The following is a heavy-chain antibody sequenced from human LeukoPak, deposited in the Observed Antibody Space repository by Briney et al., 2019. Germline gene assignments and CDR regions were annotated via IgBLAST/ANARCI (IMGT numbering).Heavy chain of an antibody. CDR1: GFTFANYA. Sequence: GGSLRLSCAASGFTFANYAMSWVRQAPGKGLEWVSAITGSGGSTYYADSVKGRFTISRDNAKNSLYLQMNSLRDEDTAVYYCARDQWVDYWGQGTLVTVSS. V-gene: IGHV3-23*01. CDR2: ITGSGGST. J-gene: IGHJ4*02. D-gene: IGHD1-26*01. CDR3: ARDQWVDY.